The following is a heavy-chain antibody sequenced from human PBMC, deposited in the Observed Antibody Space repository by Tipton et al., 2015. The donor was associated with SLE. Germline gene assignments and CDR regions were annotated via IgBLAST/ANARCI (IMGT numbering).Heavy chain of an antibody. CDR3: ARGGYYYHSGGDFDL. CDR1: GGSISSSSNY. CDR2: IYYSGST. Sequence: TLSLTCTVSGGSISSSSNYWGWIRQPPGKGLEWIGSIYYSGSTYYNPSLKSRVTISVDTSKNQFSLKLSSVTAADTAVYYCARGGYYYHSGGDFDLWGRGTLVTVSS. V-gene: IGHV4-39*07. D-gene: IGHD3-22*01. J-gene: IGHJ2*01.